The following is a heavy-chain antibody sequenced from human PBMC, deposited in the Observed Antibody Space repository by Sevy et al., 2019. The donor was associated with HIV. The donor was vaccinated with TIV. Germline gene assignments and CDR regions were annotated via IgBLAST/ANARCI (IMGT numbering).Heavy chain of an antibody. D-gene: IGHD2-2*01. J-gene: IGHJ5*02. CDR1: GGTFSSYA. CDR3: ARDRVVTAGGWFDP. Sequence: ASVKVSCKASGGTFSSYAISWVRQAPGQGLEWMGGIIPIFGTANYAQKFQGRVTITADESTGTAYMELSSLRSEDTAVYYCARDRVVTAGGWFDPWGQGTLVTVSS. V-gene: IGHV1-69*13. CDR2: IIPIFGTA.